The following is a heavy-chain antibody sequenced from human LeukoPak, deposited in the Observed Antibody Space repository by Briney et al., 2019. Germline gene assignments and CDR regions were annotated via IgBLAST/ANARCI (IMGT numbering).Heavy chain of an antibody. J-gene: IGHJ4*02. Sequence: SETLSLTCTVSGGSIRGYYWSWIRQPPGKGLEYIGYIYYSGITNYNPSLKSRVAISVDTSKNQFSLRLNSVTAADTAMYYCARLARGFGELLARGSDYWGQGTLVTVSS. V-gene: IGHV4-59*01. CDR1: GGSIRGYY. CDR3: ARLARGFGELLARGSDY. CDR2: IYYSGIT. D-gene: IGHD3-10*01.